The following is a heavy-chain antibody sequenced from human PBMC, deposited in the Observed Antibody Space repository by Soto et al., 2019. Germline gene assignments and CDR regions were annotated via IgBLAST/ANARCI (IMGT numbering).Heavy chain of an antibody. CDR1: GFTFSSYG. V-gene: IGHV3-30*18. Sequence: QVQLVESGGGVVQPGRSLRLSCAASGFTFSSYGIHWVRQAPGKGLEWVAVISYDGNYKYYADSVKGRFTISRDNSKKKVFLQMNSLRVEDTAVYYCAKARDYEVGDEIVYYFGMDVCGQGTSVTVSS. J-gene: IGHJ6*02. CDR3: AKARDYEVGDEIVYYFGMDV. D-gene: IGHD3-16*01. CDR2: ISYDGNYK.